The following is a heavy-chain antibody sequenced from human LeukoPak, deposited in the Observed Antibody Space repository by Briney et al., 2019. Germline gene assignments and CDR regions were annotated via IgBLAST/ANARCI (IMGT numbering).Heavy chain of an antibody. Sequence: PGGSLRLSCAASGFTFNRYAKHWVRQAPGKGLEWVSVISYDGSNKYYVDSVKGRFTISRDNSKNTVSLQMNSLRAEDTAVYYCARGRASGSFLSLDAFDIWGQGTMVTVSS. D-gene: IGHD3-10*01. CDR1: GFTFNRYA. CDR2: ISYDGSNK. V-gene: IGHV3-30-3*01. J-gene: IGHJ3*02. CDR3: ARGRASGSFLSLDAFDI.